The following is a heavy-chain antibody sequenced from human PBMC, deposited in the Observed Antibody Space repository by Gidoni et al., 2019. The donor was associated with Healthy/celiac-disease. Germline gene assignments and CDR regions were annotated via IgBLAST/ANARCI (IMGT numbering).Heavy chain of an antibody. D-gene: IGHD1-26*01. J-gene: IGHJ5*02. CDR1: GGSFSGYY. Sequence: QVQLQQWGAGLLKPSETLSLTCAVYGGSFSGYYWSWIRQPPGKGLEWIGEINHSGSTNYNPSLKSRVTISVDTSKNQFSLKLSSVTAADTTVYYCARGLEEWELPGWFDPWGQGTLVTVSS. V-gene: IGHV4-34*01. CDR3: ARGLEEWELPGWFDP. CDR2: INHSGST.